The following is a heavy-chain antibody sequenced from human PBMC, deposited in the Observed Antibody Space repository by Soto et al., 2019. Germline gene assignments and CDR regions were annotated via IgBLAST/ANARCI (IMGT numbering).Heavy chain of an antibody. CDR3: ERAQIRLRGPGYFDL. J-gene: IGHJ2*01. CDR1: GGTFSSYA. V-gene: IGHV1-69*12. D-gene: IGHD5-12*01. CDR2: IIPIFGTA. Sequence: QVQLVQSGAEVKKPGSSVQVSCKASGGTFSSYAISWVRQAPGQGLEWMGGIIPIFGTANYAQMFQGRVTITADESTSTAYMELSSLRSEDTAVYYCERAQIRLRGPGYFDLWGRGTLVTVSS.